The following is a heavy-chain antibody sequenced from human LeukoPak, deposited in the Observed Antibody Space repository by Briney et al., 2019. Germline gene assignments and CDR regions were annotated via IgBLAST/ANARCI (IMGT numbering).Heavy chain of an antibody. CDR2: IYPGDSDT. V-gene: IGHV5-51*01. Sequence: GESLKISCKGFGYSFSSYWVAWVRQMPGKGLEWMGTIYPGDSDTRYSPSFQGQVTISADKSISTAYLQWSSLKASDTAMYYCAGQDIVVVTAATRAFDIWGQGTMVAVSS. D-gene: IGHD2-15*01. J-gene: IGHJ3*02. CDR3: AGQDIVVVTAATRAFDI. CDR1: GYSFSSYW.